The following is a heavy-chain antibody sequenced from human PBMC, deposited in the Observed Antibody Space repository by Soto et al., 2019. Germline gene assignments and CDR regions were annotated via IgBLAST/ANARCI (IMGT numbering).Heavy chain of an antibody. J-gene: IGHJ4*02. V-gene: IGHV4-30-4*01. Sequence: QVQLQEPGPRLVEPSHTLSLTCTVSGASISNGYYSWSWIRQSPGTGLEWIGHIHSGGTTYSNPTLKXRXXXTXXMSKNQFSLKLSSLTAADTAVYYCARGPSGDNVDYWGQGTLVTVSS. D-gene: IGHD1-26*01. CDR1: GASISNGYYS. CDR3: ARGPSGDNVDY. CDR2: IHSGGTT.